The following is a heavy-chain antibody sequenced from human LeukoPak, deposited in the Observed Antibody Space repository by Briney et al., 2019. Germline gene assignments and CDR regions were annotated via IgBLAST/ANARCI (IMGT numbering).Heavy chain of an antibody. J-gene: IGHJ4*02. V-gene: IGHV1-18*01. CDR1: GYTFTSYG. CDR3: ARGEDCGGDCYYFDY. D-gene: IGHD2-21*02. CDR2: ISAYNGNT. Sequence: GASVKVSCKASGYTFTSYGISWVRQAPGQGLEWMGWISAYNGNTNYAQKLQGRVTMTTDTSTSTVYMELSSLRSEDTAVYYCARGEDCGGDCYYFDYWGQGTLVTVSS.